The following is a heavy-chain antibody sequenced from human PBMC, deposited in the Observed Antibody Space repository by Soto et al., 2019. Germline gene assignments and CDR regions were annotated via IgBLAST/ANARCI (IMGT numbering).Heavy chain of an antibody. Sequence: GSLRLSCAASGFNSSNHWMHWVRQRPGEGLVWVSRITSDGKSKAYAESVKGRFAISRDNAKNTLYLQMNGLTAEDTAVYYCARESGDWPLNWFDPWGQGTLVTVSS. CDR1: GFNSSNHW. D-gene: IGHD2-21*02. CDR2: ITSDGKSK. V-gene: IGHV3-74*01. CDR3: ARESGDWPLNWFDP. J-gene: IGHJ5*02.